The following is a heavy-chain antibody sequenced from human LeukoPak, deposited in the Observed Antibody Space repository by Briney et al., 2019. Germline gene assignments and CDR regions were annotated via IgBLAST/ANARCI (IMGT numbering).Heavy chain of an antibody. CDR1: GGSINSHY. CDR3: VRRDTTGWNYFDC. CDR2: IYYRGST. V-gene: IGHV4-59*08. J-gene: IGHJ4*02. D-gene: IGHD2/OR15-2a*01. Sequence: SETLSLTCTVSGGSINSHYWSWIRQSPGKGLEWIGDIYYRGSTKYNPALKSRVTISVDTPKNDLSLRLTSVLAADPAIYYCVRRDTTGWNYFDCWGQGILVTVSS.